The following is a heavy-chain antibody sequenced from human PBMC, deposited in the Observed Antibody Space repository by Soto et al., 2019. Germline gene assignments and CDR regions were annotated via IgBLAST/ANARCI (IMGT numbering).Heavy chain of an antibody. Sequence: GGSLRLSCAASGFTFSGYWMSWVRQAPGKGLEWVANIKQDGSEKYYVDSVKGRFTISRDNAKNSLYLLMNSLRAEDTAVYYCAKNNRYCSSTSCFVFDYWAQGTLVTVSS. CDR2: IKQDGSEK. J-gene: IGHJ4*02. V-gene: IGHV3-7*01. CDR1: GFTFSGYW. D-gene: IGHD2-2*01. CDR3: AKNNRYCSSTSCFVFDY.